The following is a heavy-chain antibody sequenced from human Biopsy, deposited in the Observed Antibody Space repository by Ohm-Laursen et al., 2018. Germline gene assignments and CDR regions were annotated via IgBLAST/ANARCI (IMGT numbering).Heavy chain of an antibody. D-gene: IGHD2/OR15-2a*01. CDR1: GHALSELS. CDR3: AADIIFTLDS. J-gene: IGHJ4*02. Sequence: ASVKVSCKVSGHALSELSMHWVRQSPGKGLEWMGGFSPEEGGTLYAQKFQGRVTMSEDTSTDTAYMELSSLTSEDTAVYYCAADIIFTLDSWGQGTLVTVSS. CDR2: FSPEEGGT. V-gene: IGHV1-24*01.